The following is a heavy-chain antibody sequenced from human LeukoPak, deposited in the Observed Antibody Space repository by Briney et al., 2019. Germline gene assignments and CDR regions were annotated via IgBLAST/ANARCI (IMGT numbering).Heavy chain of an antibody. Sequence: SETLSLTCTVSGVPISSDYWNWIRQPAGKGLEWIGRIYTSGSTNYNPSLKSRVTMSVDTSKNAISLKLTSMTAADTAVYYCARAKNIGYCSGGSCYSAGAAKIDYWGQGTLVTVSS. D-gene: IGHD2-15*01. CDR3: ARAKNIGYCSGGSCYSAGAAKIDY. CDR1: GVPISSDY. V-gene: IGHV4-4*07. CDR2: IYTSGST. J-gene: IGHJ4*02.